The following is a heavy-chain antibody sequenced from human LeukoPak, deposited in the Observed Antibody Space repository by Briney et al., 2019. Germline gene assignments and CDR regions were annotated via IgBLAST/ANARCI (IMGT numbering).Heavy chain of an antibody. Sequence: PGGSLRLSCAASGFTFSDYYMSWIRQAPGKGLEWVSYISSGGSTIFYADSVKGRFTISRDNAKNSLYLQMNSLRAEDTAVYYCARRTYHYDSSGYSTNYWGQGTLVSVSS. D-gene: IGHD3-22*01. CDR2: ISSGGSTI. V-gene: IGHV3-11*04. J-gene: IGHJ4*02. CDR1: GFTFSDYY. CDR3: ARRTYHYDSSGYSTNY.